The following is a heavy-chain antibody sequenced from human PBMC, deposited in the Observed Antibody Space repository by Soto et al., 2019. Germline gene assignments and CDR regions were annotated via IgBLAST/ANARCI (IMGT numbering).Heavy chain of an antibody. CDR1: GGSLSSGCYY. J-gene: IGHJ4*02. Sequence: SETLSLTCTVAGGSLSSGCYYWSWIRQHPGKGLEWIGYIYYSGSTYYNPSLKSRVTISVDTSKNQFSLKLSSVTAADTAVYYCARDAYYYGSGSYSDAGGFDYWGQGTLVTVSS. V-gene: IGHV4-31*03. D-gene: IGHD3-10*01. CDR3: ARDAYYYGSGSYSDAGGFDY. CDR2: IYYSGST.